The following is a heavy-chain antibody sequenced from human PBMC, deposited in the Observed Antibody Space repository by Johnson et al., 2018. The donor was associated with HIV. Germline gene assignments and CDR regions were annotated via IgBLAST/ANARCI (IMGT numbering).Heavy chain of an antibody. V-gene: IGHV3-30*18. J-gene: IGHJ3*02. Sequence: QVHLVESGGGVVQPGRSLRLSCAASGFTFSNYGMHWVRQAPGKGLEWVAVVSQDGSYKYYVDSVKGRFTISRDNAKNTLYLQMNSLRAEDTAVYYCANKAGQCLVADDAFDIWGQGTMVTVSS. D-gene: IGHD6-19*01. CDR2: VSQDGSYK. CDR3: ANKAGQCLVADDAFDI. CDR1: GFTFSNYG.